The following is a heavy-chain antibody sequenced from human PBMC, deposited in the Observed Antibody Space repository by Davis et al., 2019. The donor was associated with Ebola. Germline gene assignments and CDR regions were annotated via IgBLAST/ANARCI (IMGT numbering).Heavy chain of an antibody. D-gene: IGHD3-10*01. CDR1: GFTFTSYS. Sequence: GGSLRLSCAASGFTFTSYSMTWVRQAPGKGLEWVSSISASSSYIFYADSVKGRFTISRDNAKNSLYLQMNSLRADDTAVYYCARHRSGSYYEPPDCWGQGTLVTVSS. CDR2: ISASSSYI. J-gene: IGHJ4*02. V-gene: IGHV3-21*01. CDR3: ARHRSGSYYEPPDC.